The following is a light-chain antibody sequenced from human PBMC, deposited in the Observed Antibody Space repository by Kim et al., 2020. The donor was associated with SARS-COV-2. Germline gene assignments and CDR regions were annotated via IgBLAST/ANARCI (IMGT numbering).Light chain of an antibody. CDR1: KLGDKY. CDR3: QAWDSSTHNYV. V-gene: IGLV3-1*01. J-gene: IGLJ1*01. CDR2: QDN. Sequence: SYELTQPPSVSVSPGQTASITCSGYKLGDKYVSWYQQKPGQSPVVVIYQDNLRPSGIPERFSGSNSGNTATLTISGTQAMDEADYYCQAWDSSTHNYVFGAGSKVTV.